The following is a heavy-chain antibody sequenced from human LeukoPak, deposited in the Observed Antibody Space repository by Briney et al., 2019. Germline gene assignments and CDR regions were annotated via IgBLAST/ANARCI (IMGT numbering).Heavy chain of an antibody. CDR1: GFTFSSYG. J-gene: IGHJ4*02. CDR3: ARFRVVTAREGVDY. Sequence: PGRSLRLSCAASGFTFSSYGMHWVRQAPGKGLEWVSVIYSGGSTYYADCVKGRFNISKDNSKNTLYLQMNSLRAEDTAVYYCARFRVVTAREGVDYWGQGTLVTVSS. CDR2: IYSGGST. D-gene: IGHD2-21*02. V-gene: IGHV3-66*01.